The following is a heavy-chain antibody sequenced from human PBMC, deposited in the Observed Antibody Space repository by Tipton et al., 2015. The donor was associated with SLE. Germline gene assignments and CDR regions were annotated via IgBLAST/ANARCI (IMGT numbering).Heavy chain of an antibody. CDR3: ARDQGGREIDF. CDR1: GGSISSYY. Sequence: TLSLTCTVSGGSISSYYWSWIRQPPGKGLEWIGYIYYSGSTNYNPSLKSRVTISVDTSKTQFSLKLRSVTAADTAVYYCARDQGGREIDFWGQGTLVTVSS. V-gene: IGHV4-59*01. CDR2: IYYSGST. D-gene: IGHD1-26*01. J-gene: IGHJ4*02.